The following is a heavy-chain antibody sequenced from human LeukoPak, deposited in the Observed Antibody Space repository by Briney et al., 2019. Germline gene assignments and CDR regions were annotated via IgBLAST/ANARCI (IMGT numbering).Heavy chain of an antibody. CDR2: ISYDGSNK. CDR1: GFTFSSYA. CDR3: ARDPVAAAGG. D-gene: IGHD6-13*01. J-gene: IGHJ4*02. V-gene: IGHV3-30-3*01. Sequence: GRSLRLSCAASGFTFSSYAMHWVRQAPGKGLEWVAVISYDGSNKYYADSVKGRFTISRDNSKNTLYLQMNSLRAEDTAVYYCARDPVAAAGGWGQGTLVTISS.